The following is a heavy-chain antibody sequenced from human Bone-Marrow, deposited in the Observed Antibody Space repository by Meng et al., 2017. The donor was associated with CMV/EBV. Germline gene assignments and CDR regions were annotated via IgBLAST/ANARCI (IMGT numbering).Heavy chain of an antibody. CDR1: GYTFTSYG. CDR3: ASVRSRITMIVVVIYVAFDI. V-gene: IGHV1-18*01. CDR2: ISAYNGNT. D-gene: IGHD3-22*01. J-gene: IGHJ3*02. Sequence: ASVKVSCKASGYTFTSYGISWVRQAPGQGLEWMGWISAYNGNTNYAQKLQGRVTMTTDTSTSTAYMELRRLRSDDTAVYYCASVRSRITMIVVVIYVAFDIWGQGTMVTVSS.